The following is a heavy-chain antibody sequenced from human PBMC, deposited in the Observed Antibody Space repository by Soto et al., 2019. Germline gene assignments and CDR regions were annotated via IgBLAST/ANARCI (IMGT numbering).Heavy chain of an antibody. CDR1: GFSLSTRGVG. Sequence: QITLKESGPTLVKPTQALTLTCTFSGFSLSTRGVGVGWIRQPPGKALEWLALIYWDDYKRYSPSLKSRLTITKDTSKNQVVLTMTNMDPVDTATYYCVRLLWFGELSWGQGTLVTVSS. J-gene: IGHJ4*02. CDR3: VRLLWFGELS. V-gene: IGHV2-5*02. CDR2: IYWDDYK. D-gene: IGHD3-10*01.